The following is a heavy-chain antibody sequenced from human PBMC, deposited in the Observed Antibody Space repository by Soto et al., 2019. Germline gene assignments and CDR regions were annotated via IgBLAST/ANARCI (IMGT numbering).Heavy chain of an antibody. CDR1: GYSFTSYW. J-gene: IGHJ3*02. D-gene: IGHD6-19*01. CDR2: IYPGDSDT. CDR3: ARRQEDSSGRKNDAFDI. Sequence: PGESLKISCKVSGYSFTSYWIGWVRQMPGKGLEWMGIIYPGDSDTRYSPSFQGQVTISADKSISTAYLQWSSLKASDTAMYYCARRQEDSSGRKNDAFDIWGQGTMVTGSS. V-gene: IGHV5-51*01.